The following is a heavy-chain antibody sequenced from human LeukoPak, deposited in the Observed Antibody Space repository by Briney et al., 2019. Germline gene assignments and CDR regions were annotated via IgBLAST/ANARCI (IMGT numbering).Heavy chain of an antibody. CDR2: INPNSGGT. V-gene: IGHV1-2*02. CDR1: GYTFTGYY. CDR3: ARSRCWSGSYNWFDP. Sequence: ASVKVSCKASGYTFTGYYMHWVRQAPGQGLEWMGWINPNSGGTNYAQKFQGRVTMTRDTSISTAYMELSRLRSDDTAVYYCARSRCWSGSYNWFDPWGQGTLVTVSS. J-gene: IGHJ5*02. D-gene: IGHD3-3*01.